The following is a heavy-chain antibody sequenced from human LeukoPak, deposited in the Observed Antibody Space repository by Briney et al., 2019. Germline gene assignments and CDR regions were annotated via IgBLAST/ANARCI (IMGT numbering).Heavy chain of an antibody. CDR2: ISYDGSDK. V-gene: IGHV3-30*18. D-gene: IGHD6-13*01. CDR3: AKDHGSSDWYYFDY. CDR1: GFTFSSYG. J-gene: IGHJ4*02. Sequence: PGGSLRLSCAASGFTFSSYGMHWVRQASGKGLEWVAVISYDGSDKYYADSVKGRFTISRDNSKNTLYLQMNTLRADDTAVYYCAKDHGSSDWYYFDYWGQGTLVTVSS.